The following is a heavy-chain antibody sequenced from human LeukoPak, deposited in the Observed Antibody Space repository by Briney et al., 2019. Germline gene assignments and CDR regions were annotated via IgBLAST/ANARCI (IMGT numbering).Heavy chain of an antibody. CDR2: IYYRGTT. Sequence: SETLSLTCTVSGGSISSYYWSWIRQPPGKGLEWIGYIYYRGTTKYNPSLKSRVTISVDTSKNQFSLKLSSVTAAGTAVYYCARVPPGASHFDSWGQGTLVPVSS. CDR3: ARVPPGASHFDS. CDR1: GGSISSYY. J-gene: IGHJ4*02. D-gene: IGHD1-26*01. V-gene: IGHV4-59*01.